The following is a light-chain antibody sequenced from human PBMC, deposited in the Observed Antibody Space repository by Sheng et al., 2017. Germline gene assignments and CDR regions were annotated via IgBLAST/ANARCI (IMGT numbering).Light chain of an antibody. CDR3: QHRGTWPRT. Sequence: DIVLTQSPATLSLSPGERATLSCRASQSVSSYLAWYQQKPGQAPRLLIYDASSRANGFPARFSGSGSGTDFTLTISSLEPEDFAVYYCQHRGTWPRTFGQGTKVQIK. V-gene: IGKV3-11*01. J-gene: IGKJ1*01. CDR1: QSVSSY. CDR2: DAS.